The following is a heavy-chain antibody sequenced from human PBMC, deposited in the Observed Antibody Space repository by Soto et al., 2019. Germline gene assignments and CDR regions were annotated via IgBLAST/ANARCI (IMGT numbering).Heavy chain of an antibody. D-gene: IGHD6-13*01. CDR1: GGSISGGGYY. CDR3: ARAYSGRWDSHLNWFDP. V-gene: IGHV4-31*03. J-gene: IGHJ5*02. Sequence: SETLSLTCTVSGGSISGGGYYWSWIRQNPGKGLEWIGYIYYSGSTYYNPSLKSRVTISVDTSKNQFSPKLTSVTVADTAVYYCARAYSGRWDSHLNWFDPWGQGTLVTVS. CDR2: IYYSGST.